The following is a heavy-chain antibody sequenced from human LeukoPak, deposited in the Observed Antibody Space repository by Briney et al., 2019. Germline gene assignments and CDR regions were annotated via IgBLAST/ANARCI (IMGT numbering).Heavy chain of an antibody. CDR1: EYTFTSYY. D-gene: IGHD1-26*01. CDR2: INPSGGST. CDR3: ARGVYVWWELHRNWFDP. J-gene: IGHJ5*02. V-gene: IGHV1-46*01. Sequence: ASVKVSCKVSEYTFTSYYMHWVRQAPGQGLEWMGIINPSGGSTSFAQKFQGRVIMTRDTSTSTVYMELSSLRSEDTAVYYCARGVYVWWELHRNWFDPWGQGTLVTVSS.